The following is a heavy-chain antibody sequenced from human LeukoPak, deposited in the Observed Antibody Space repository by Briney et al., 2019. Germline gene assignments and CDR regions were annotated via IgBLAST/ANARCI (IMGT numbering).Heavy chain of an antibody. D-gene: IGHD3-9*01. CDR3: ARGGYNIDWMKDAPDN. J-gene: IGHJ4*02. CDR2: INHLGST. Sequence: SETLSLTCAVYGGSFSGYYYNWIRQSPGKGLEWIAEINHLGSTNYNPSLKSRVAISIDTSKSQFSLRLSSVTAADTAVYYCARGGYNIDWMKDAPDNWGQGTLVTVSS. CDR1: GGSFSGYY. V-gene: IGHV4-34*01.